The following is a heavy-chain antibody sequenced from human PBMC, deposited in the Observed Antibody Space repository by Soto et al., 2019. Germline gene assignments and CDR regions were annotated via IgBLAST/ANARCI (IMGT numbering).Heavy chain of an antibody. CDR2: INHSGST. J-gene: IGHJ6*02. D-gene: IGHD3-9*01. V-gene: IGHV4-34*01. CDR3: ARETPHDILTGYPTNGMDV. CDR1: GGSFSGYY. Sequence: SETLSLTCAVYGGSFSGYYWSWIRQPPGKGLEWIGEINHSGSTNYNPSLKSRVTISVDTSKNQFSLKLSSVTAADTAVYYCARETPHDILTGYPTNGMDVWGQGTTVTVSS.